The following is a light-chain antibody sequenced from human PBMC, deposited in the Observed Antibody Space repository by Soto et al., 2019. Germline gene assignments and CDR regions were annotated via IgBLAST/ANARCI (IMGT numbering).Light chain of an antibody. V-gene: IGLV2-14*01. CDR1: SSDVGGYDY. CDR3: SSYTSTTTGVV. Sequence: QSALTQGASVSGSPGQSITISCTGTSSDVGGYDYVSWYQQYPGKAPKLMIYDVSNRPSGVSTRFSGSKSGNTASLTISGLQADDEADYYCSSYTSTTTGVVFGGGTKLTVL. J-gene: IGLJ2*01. CDR2: DVS.